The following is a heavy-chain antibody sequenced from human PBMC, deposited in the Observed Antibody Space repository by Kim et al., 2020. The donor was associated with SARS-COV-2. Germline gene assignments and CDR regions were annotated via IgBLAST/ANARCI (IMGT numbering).Heavy chain of an antibody. Sequence: GGSLRLSCAASGSNFGSHHMHWVRQAPGKGLEWVAVIWYDGSKQYYADAMKGRFTISRDNSKNMLFLQMNSLRAEDTALYYCARFFGTPLDSWGQGTLVTVSS. V-gene: IGHV3-33*01. CDR3: ARFFGTPLDS. CDR1: GSNFGSHH. CDR2: IWYDGSKQ. J-gene: IGHJ5*01. D-gene: IGHD3-10*01.